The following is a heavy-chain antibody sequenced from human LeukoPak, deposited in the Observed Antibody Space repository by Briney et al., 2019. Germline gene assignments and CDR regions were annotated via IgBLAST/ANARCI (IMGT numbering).Heavy chain of an antibody. CDR2: IYTSGST. CDR1: GGSISSYY. J-gene: IGHJ4*02. V-gene: IGHV4-4*07. Sequence: SETLSLTCTVSGGSISSYYWSWIRQPAGKGLEWIGRIYTSGSTNYNPSLKSRVTMSVDTSKNQFSLKLSSVTAADTAVYYCARAGPEIWFGESYYFDYWGQGTLVTVSS. D-gene: IGHD3-10*01. CDR3: ARAGPEIWFGESYYFDY.